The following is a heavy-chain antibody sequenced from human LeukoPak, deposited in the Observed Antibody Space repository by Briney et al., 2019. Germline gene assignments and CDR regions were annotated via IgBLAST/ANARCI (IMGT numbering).Heavy chain of an antibody. J-gene: IGHJ6*03. Sequence: PSETLSLTCTVSGGSISSYYWSWIRQPPGKGLEWIGYIYYSGSTNYNPSLKSRVTISVDTSKNQFSLKLSSVTAADTAVYYCAGGSLYYYYYYMDVWGEGTTVTVSS. CDR3: AGGSLYYYYYYMDV. V-gene: IGHV4-59*08. CDR1: GGSISSYY. CDR2: IYYSGST. D-gene: IGHD3-16*01.